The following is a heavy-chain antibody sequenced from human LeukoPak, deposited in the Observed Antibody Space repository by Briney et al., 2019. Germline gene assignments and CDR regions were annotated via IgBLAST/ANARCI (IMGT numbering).Heavy chain of an antibody. J-gene: IGHJ4*02. CDR2: IKQDGSEK. V-gene: IGHV3-7*03. CDR1: GFTVSNNY. Sequence: PGGPLRLSCAASGFTVSNNYMGWVRQAPGKGLEWVANIKQDGSEKYYVDSVKGRFTISRDNAKNSLNLQMNSLRAEDTAVYYCARGERGYSYPANWGQGTLVTVSS. D-gene: IGHD5-18*01. CDR3: ARGERGYSYPAN.